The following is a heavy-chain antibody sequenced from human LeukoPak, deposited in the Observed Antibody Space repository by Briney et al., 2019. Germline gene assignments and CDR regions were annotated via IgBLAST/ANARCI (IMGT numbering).Heavy chain of an antibody. J-gene: IGHJ5*02. CDR1: GGSFSGYY. CDR3: ARGHLAPPLLFWFDP. Sequence: SETLSLTCAVYGGSFSGYYWSWIRQPPGKGLEWIGEINHSGSTNYNPSLKSRVTISVDTSKNQFSLKLSSVTAADTAVYYCARGHLAPPLLFWFDPWGQGTLVTVSS. CDR2: INHSGST. D-gene: IGHD1-26*01. V-gene: IGHV4-34*01.